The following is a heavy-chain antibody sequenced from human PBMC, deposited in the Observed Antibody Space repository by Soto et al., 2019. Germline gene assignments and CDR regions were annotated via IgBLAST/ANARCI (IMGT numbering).Heavy chain of an antibody. D-gene: IGHD6-13*01. Sequence: ASVKVSCKASGYTFTSYAMHWVRQAPGQRLEWMGWINAGNGNTKYSQKFQGRVTITRDTSASTAYMELSSLRSEDTAVYYCASAAAGTLTCYYYYGMDVWGQGTTVTVSS. J-gene: IGHJ6*02. V-gene: IGHV1-3*01. CDR1: GYTFTSYA. CDR2: INAGNGNT. CDR3: ASAAAGTLTCYYYYGMDV.